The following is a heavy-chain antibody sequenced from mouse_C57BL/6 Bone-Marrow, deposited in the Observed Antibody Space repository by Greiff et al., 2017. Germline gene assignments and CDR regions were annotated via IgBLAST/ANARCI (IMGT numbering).Heavy chain of an antibody. Sequence: VQLQQSGAELVRPGASVTLSCKASGYTFTDYEMHWVKQTPVHGLEWIGAIDPETGGTAYNQKFKGKAILTADKSSSTAYMELRSLTSEDSAVYYGTRDGDGYPFDYWGQGTTLTVSS. CDR3: TRDGDGYPFDY. CDR1: GYTFTDYE. CDR2: IDPETGGT. D-gene: IGHD2-3*01. V-gene: IGHV1-15*01. J-gene: IGHJ2*01.